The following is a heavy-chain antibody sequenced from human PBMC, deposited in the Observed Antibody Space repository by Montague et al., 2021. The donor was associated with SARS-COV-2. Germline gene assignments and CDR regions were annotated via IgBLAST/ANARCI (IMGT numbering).Heavy chain of an antibody. D-gene: IGHD1-1*01. Sequence: SETLSLTCGVAGGSIRSYYWSWIRQSPGKGLEWIGYVHYTGSTKYNPSLKTRVTLSLDTPKNHFSLRLNSVTAADTAVYYCARAQNICFIANCVNYFDLWGLGALVSVSS. CDR1: GGSIRSYY. CDR3: ARAQNICFIANCVNYFDL. CDR2: VHYTGST. J-gene: IGHJ4*02. V-gene: IGHV4-59*01.